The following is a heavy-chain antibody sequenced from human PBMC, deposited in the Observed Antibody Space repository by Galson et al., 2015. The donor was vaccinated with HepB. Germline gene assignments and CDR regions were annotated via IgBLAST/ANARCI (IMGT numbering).Heavy chain of an antibody. D-gene: IGHD3-22*01. J-gene: IGHJ4*02. CDR2: IWYDGSNK. Sequence: SLRLSCAASGFTFSSYGMHWVRQAPGKGLEWVAVIWYDGSNKYYADSVKGRFTISRDNSKNTLYLQMNSLRAEDTAVYYCAKDTDSSGYLPHYWGQGTLVTVSS. V-gene: IGHV3-33*06. CDR1: GFTFSSYG. CDR3: AKDTDSSGYLPHY.